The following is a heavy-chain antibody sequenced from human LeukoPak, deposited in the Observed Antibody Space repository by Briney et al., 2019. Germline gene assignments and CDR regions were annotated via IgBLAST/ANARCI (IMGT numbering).Heavy chain of an antibody. Sequence: SETLSLTCSVSGGSISGYYWSWIRQPPGKGLEWIGYIYYSGTTNYNPSLKSRVTISVDTPKNQFSVNLSSVTAADTAVYYCARYGGYYFDYWGQGTLVIVSS. CDR3: ARYGGYYFDY. V-gene: IGHV4-59*01. CDR1: GGSISGYY. CDR2: IYYSGTT. D-gene: IGHD4-23*01. J-gene: IGHJ4*02.